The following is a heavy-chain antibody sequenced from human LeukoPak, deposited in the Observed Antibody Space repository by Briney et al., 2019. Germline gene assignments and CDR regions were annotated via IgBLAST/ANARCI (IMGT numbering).Heavy chain of an antibody. CDR1: GGSISSGGYY. V-gene: IGHV4-61*08. D-gene: IGHD6-19*01. J-gene: IGHJ4*02. CDR2: IYYSGST. Sequence: SQTLSLTCTLSGGSISSGGYYWSWIRQPPGKGLEWIGYIYYSGSTNYNPSLKSRVTISVDTSKNQFSLKLSSVTAADTAVYYCARQALSSGWYLLGGWGQGTLVTVSS. CDR3: ARQALSSGWYLLGG.